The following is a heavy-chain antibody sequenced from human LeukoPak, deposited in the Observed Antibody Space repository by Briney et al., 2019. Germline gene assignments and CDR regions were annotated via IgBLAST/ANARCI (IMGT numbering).Heavy chain of an antibody. J-gene: IGHJ5*02. CDR3: ARDHLWFGELFKS. D-gene: IGHD3-10*01. V-gene: IGHV3-21*01. CDR2: ISSSSSYI. Sequence: GGSLRLSCAASGVTLTGYSMNWVRQAPGKGLEWVSSISSSSSYIYYADSVKGRFTISRDNANNSLYLQMNSLRVEDTAVYYCARDHLWFGELFKSWGQGTTVTVSS. CDR1: GVTLTGYS.